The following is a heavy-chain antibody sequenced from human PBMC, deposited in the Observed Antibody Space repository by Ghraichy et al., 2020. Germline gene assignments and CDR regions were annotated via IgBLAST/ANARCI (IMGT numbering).Heavy chain of an antibody. CDR3: ARARSGPDDDAFDI. CDR2: ILPIFDVT. Sequence: SVKVSCKASGGTDSSYAIGWVRQAPGKGLEWMGGILPIFDVTNYAQKFQGRVTITADESTGTAYMEVSSLTPEDTAVYYCARARSGPDDDAFDIWGQGTRVTVSS. D-gene: IGHD6-19*01. V-gene: IGHV1-69*13. J-gene: IGHJ3*02. CDR1: GGTDSSYA.